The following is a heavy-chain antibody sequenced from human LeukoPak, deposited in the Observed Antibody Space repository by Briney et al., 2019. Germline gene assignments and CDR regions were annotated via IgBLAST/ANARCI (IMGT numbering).Heavy chain of an antibody. D-gene: IGHD3-22*01. CDR3: ARDRSSYYDSSGVDAFDI. CDR2: IYSGGST. Sequence: PGGSLRLSCAASGFTVSSNYMSWVRQAPGKGLEWVSVIYSGGSTYYVDSVKGRFTISRDNSKNTLYLQMNSLRAEDTAVYYCARDRSSYYDSSGVDAFDIWGQGTMVTVSS. J-gene: IGHJ3*02. CDR1: GFTVSSNY. V-gene: IGHV3-53*01.